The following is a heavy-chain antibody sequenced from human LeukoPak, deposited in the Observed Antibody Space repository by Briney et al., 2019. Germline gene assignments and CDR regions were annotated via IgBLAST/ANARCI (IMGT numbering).Heavy chain of an antibody. CDR1: GSTFSSYG. CDR2: IWYDGSNK. Sequence: GGSLRLSCAASGSTFSSYGMHWVRQAPGKGLEWVAVIWYDGSNKYYADSVKGRFTISRDNSKNTLYLQMNSLRAEDTAVYYCAKDLPIAAAGLFDYWGQGTLVTVSS. V-gene: IGHV3-33*06. J-gene: IGHJ4*02. CDR3: AKDLPIAAAGLFDY. D-gene: IGHD6-13*01.